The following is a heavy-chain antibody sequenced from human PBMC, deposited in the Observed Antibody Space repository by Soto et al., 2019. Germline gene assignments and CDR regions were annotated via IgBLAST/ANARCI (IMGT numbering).Heavy chain of an antibody. V-gene: IGHV4-4*02. J-gene: IGHJ3*02. Sequence: PSETLSLTCAGSGGSISSSNWWSWVRQPPGKGLEWTGQIYQSGSTNYNPSLKSRVTISVDKSKNQFSLKLSSVTAADTAVYYCASGMDYSGYSGYDYDAFDIWGQGTMVTVSS. CDR1: GGSISSSNW. CDR2: IYQSGST. D-gene: IGHD5-12*01. CDR3: ASGMDYSGYSGYDYDAFDI.